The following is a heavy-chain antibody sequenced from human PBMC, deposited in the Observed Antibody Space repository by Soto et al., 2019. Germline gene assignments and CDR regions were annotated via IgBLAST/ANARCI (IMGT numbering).Heavy chain of an antibody. CDR3: ARDGGSGSYPTDY. V-gene: IGHV1-2*02. CDR1: GYTFTGYY. Sequence: QVQLVQSGAEVKKPGASVKVSCKASGYTFTGYYIHWVRQAPGQGLEWMGWINATSGVTNYAQNFQGRVTMTRDTSSSTAYMELSRLRSDDTAVYYCARDGGSGSYPTDYWGQGTLVIVSS. J-gene: IGHJ4*02. CDR2: INATSGVT. D-gene: IGHD3-10*01.